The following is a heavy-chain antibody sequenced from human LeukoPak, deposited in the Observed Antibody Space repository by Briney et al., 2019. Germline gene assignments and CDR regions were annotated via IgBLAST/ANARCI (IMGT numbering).Heavy chain of an antibody. CDR3: ARDHSNYMDY. V-gene: IGHV3-23*01. CDR2: ISGSGGGT. Sequence: GRSLRLSCAASGFTFSSYAMSWVRQAPGKGLEWVSGISGSGGGTYYADSVKGRFTISRDNSKNTLYLQMNSLRAEDTAVYYCARDHSNYMDYWGQGTLVTVSS. J-gene: IGHJ4*02. D-gene: IGHD4-11*01. CDR1: GFTFSSYA.